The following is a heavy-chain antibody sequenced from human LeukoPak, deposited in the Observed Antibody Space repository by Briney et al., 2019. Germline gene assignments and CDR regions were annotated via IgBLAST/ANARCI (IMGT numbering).Heavy chain of an antibody. J-gene: IGHJ5*01. V-gene: IGHV4-59*08. Sequence: KGLEWIGYIYYSGSTNYNPSLKSRVTISVDTSKNHFSLKLSSVTAADTAVYYCAIFSQARIGIHNFGLGIPAEDYKVTGVRRVRIGSLPSAKDS. CDR2: IYYSGST. D-gene: IGHD1-1*01. CDR3: AIFSQARIGIHNFGLGIPAEDYKVTGVRRVRIGSLPSAKDS.